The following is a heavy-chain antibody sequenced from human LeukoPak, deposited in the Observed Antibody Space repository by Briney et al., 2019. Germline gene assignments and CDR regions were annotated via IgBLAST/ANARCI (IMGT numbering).Heavy chain of an antibody. CDR1: GASITSGGYY. D-gene: IGHD2-2*01. CDR3: ARDQYHELFDY. J-gene: IGHJ4*02. Sequence: SQTLSLTCTVSGASITSGGYYWSWIRQHPGKGLEWIGYISYSGSTYYNPSLKSRVTISVDMSKNQFSLKLSSVTAADTAVYYCARDQYHELFDYWGQGTLVAVSS. CDR2: ISYSGST. V-gene: IGHV4-31*03.